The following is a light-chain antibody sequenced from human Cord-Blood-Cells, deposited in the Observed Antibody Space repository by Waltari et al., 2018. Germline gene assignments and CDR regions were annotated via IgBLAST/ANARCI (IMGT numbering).Light chain of an antibody. V-gene: IGKV3-11*01. Sequence: EIVLTQSPATLSLYPGERATLSCRASQSVSSYLAWYQQKPGQAPRLLIYDASNRATSIPARFSGSGSGTDFTLTISSLEPEDFAVYYCQQRSNWLTFGGGTKVEIK. CDR2: DAS. CDR3: QQRSNWLT. CDR1: QSVSSY. J-gene: IGKJ4*01.